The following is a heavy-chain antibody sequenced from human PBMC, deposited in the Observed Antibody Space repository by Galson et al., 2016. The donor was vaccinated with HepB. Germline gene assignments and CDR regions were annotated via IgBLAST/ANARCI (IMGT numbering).Heavy chain of an antibody. CDR3: ARRIVVVVAATRGVDWFDP. D-gene: IGHD2-15*01. J-gene: IGHJ5*02. CDR1: GGSISSGDYY. CDR2: IYYSGST. V-gene: IGHV4-39*01. Sequence: ETLSLTCTVSGGSISSGDYYWGWIRQPPGKGLEWIGSIYYSGSTYYNPSLKSRVTMSVDTSKNQFSLKLNSVTAADTAVYYCARRIVVVVAATRGVDWFDPWGQGTLVTVSS.